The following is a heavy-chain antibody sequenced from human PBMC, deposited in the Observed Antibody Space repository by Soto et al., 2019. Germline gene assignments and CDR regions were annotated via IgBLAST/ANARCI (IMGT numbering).Heavy chain of an antibody. Sequence: WGTLSLTCTVPGSSISSYGWSWIRQSAGKGLEWIGRIYTSGSTNYKPCLKSRVTMSVDTYKNQFSPKLKCVTATDTDIYYCEITAQLSPPPAAYFDNWGQGTLVTVSS. V-gene: IGHV4-4*07. CDR1: GSSISSYG. J-gene: IGHJ4*02. D-gene: IGHD2-2*01. CDR2: IYTSGST. CDR3: EITAQLSPPPAAYFDN.